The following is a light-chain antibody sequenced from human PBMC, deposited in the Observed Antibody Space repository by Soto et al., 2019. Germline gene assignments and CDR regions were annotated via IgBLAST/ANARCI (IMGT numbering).Light chain of an antibody. CDR2: AVT. J-gene: IGLJ2*01. CDR3: SSFTSSTTLL. Sequence: QSVLTQPASVSGSPGQSITISCTGTATDVGAYNYVSWYQQHPGRAPKLIIYAVTDRPSGVADRFSGSKSGDTAPLTISGLQAEDEAHYYCSSFTSSTTLLFGGGTKLTVL. CDR1: ATDVGAYNY. V-gene: IGLV2-14*01.